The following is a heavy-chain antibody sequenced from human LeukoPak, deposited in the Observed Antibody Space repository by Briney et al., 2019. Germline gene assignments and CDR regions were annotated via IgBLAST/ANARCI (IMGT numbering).Heavy chain of an antibody. V-gene: IGHV1-69*13. J-gene: IGHJ3*02. CDR2: IIPIFGTA. D-gene: IGHD3-22*01. Sequence: SVKVSCKASGGTFSSYAISWVRQAPGQGLEGMGGIIPIFGTANYAQKFQGRVTITAHESTSTAYMEMSRLRSEDTVVYYCARDYDSSGYYFAFDIWGQGKMVTVSS. CDR1: GGTFSSYA. CDR3: ARDYDSSGYYFAFDI.